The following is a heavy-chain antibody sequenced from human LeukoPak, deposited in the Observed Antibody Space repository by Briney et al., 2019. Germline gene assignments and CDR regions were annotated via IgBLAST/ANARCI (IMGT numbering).Heavy chain of an antibody. V-gene: IGHV3-23*01. CDR3: AKDQRFLEWLAGYYCDY. CDR2: ISGSGGST. CDR1: GFTFSSYA. D-gene: IGHD3-3*01. Sequence: GGSLRLSCAASGFTFSSYAMSWVRQAPGKGLEWVSAISGSGGSTYYADSVKGRFTISRDNSKNTLYLRMNSLRAEDTAVYYCAKDQRFLEWLAGYYCDYWGQGTLVTVSS. J-gene: IGHJ4*02.